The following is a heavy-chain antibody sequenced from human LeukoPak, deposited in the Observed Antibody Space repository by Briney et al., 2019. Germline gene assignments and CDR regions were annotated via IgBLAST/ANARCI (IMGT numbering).Heavy chain of an antibody. CDR2: ISHDSGVR. CDR3: AKEPRWEQLHSFDI. CDR1: GSIFSRDC. V-gene: IGHV3-48*01. D-gene: IGHD1/OR15-1a*01. Sequence: GGSLRLSCEASGSIFSRDCMNWVRQAPGKGLEWISYISHDSGVRYYADSVRGRFTISRDNAKNSLHLQMHSLRAEDTAVYYCAKEPRWEQLHSFDIWGQGTTVTVSS. J-gene: IGHJ3*02.